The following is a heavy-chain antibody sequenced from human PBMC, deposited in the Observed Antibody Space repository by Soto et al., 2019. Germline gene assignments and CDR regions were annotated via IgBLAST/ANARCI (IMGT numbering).Heavy chain of an antibody. CDR3: TRDPPPPVLRYIRPQSYYGMDV. Sequence: GSCKASGGTFSSCAISWVRQAPGQGLEWMGGIIPIFGTASYAQKFQGRVTITADESTSTVYTELSSLRTEDTAVYYCTRDPPPPVLRYIRPQSYYGMDVWGQGTTVTVSS. D-gene: IGHD3-9*01. CDR1: GGTFSSCA. V-gene: IGHV1-69*01. CDR2: IIPIFGTA. J-gene: IGHJ6*02.